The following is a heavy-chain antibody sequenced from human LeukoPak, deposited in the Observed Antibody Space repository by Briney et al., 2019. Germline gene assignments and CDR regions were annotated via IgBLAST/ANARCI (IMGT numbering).Heavy chain of an antibody. V-gene: IGHV3-21*01. CDR2: ISSSSSYI. J-gene: IGHJ4*02. D-gene: IGHD1-20*01. CDR1: GFTFSSYS. Sequence: GGSLRLSCAASGFTFSSYSMNWVRQAPGKGLEWVSSISSSSSYIYYADSVKGRFTISRDNAKNSLYLQMNSLRAEDTAVYYCARDLYNWNYVDYWGQGTLVTVSS. CDR3: ARDLYNWNYVDY.